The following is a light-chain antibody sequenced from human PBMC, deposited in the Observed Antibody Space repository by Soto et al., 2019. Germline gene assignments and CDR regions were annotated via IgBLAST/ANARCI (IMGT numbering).Light chain of an antibody. Sequence: EIVLTQSPATVSLSPGERATLSCRASQSVSIYLAWYQQKPGQTPRLLIYDASSRATGIPDRISGSGSGTDFTLTISRLEPEDFAVYYCQQYGSAPFTFGPGTKVDIK. V-gene: IGKV3-20*01. J-gene: IGKJ3*01. CDR1: QSVSIY. CDR3: QQYGSAPFT. CDR2: DAS.